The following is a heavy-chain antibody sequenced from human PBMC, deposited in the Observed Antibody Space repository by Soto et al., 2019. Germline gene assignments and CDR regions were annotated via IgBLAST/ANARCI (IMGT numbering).Heavy chain of an antibody. D-gene: IGHD2-8*01. V-gene: IGHV1-2*04. J-gene: IGHJ6*02. CDR3: ARGHSTDCSNGVCSFFYNHEMDV. CDR1: GYSFTDYH. CDR2: VNPKSGGT. Sequence: ASVKVSCKASGYSFTDYHIHWVRQAPGQGLEWLGRVNPKSGGTSTAQKFQGWVTMTRDRSISTVYMELTRLRSDDTAVYFCARGHSTDCSNGVCSFFYNHEMDVWGQGTTVTVSS.